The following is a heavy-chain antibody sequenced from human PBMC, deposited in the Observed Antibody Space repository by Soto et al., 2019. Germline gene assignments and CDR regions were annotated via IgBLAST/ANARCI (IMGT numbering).Heavy chain of an antibody. CDR1: GFTFSLSA. D-gene: IGHD3-9*01. V-gene: IGHV3-23*01. Sequence: EVQLLESGGGFVQPGESLRLSCAASGFTFSLSAMSWVRQAPGRGLDWVSSLRGCGSNTDYADSVKGRFTISRDKSKNSVHLQMNSLRAEDTAVYYCAMGPECGMLTGCDFWGQGALVTVSS. J-gene: IGHJ4*02. CDR2: LRGCGSNT. CDR3: AMGPECGMLTGCDF.